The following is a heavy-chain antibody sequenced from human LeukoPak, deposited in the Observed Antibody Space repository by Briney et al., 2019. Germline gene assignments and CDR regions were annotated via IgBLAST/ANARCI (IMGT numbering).Heavy chain of an antibody. Sequence: GGSLRLSCAASGFTLSSYWMSWVRQAPGKGLEWVANIKQDGSEKYYVDSVKGRFTISRDNAKNSLYLQMNSLRAEDTAVYYCASSEGYSYGFDYWGQGTLVTVSS. D-gene: IGHD5-18*01. V-gene: IGHV3-7*01. J-gene: IGHJ4*02. CDR3: ASSEGYSYGFDY. CDR1: GFTLSSYW. CDR2: IKQDGSEK.